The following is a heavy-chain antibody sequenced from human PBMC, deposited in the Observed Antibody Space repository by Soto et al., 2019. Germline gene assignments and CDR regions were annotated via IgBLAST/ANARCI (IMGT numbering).Heavy chain of an antibody. D-gene: IGHD2-15*01. J-gene: IGHJ4*02. Sequence: PSETLSLTCTVSGGSISSGDYYWGWIRQPPGKGLEWIGYIYYSGSTYYNPSLKSRVTISVDTSKNQFSLKLSSVTAADTAVYYCARELVVAAPRPPRGNVWGQGIRVTVSS. V-gene: IGHV4-30-4*01. CDR2: IYYSGST. CDR1: GGSISSGDYY. CDR3: ARELVVAAPRPPRGNV.